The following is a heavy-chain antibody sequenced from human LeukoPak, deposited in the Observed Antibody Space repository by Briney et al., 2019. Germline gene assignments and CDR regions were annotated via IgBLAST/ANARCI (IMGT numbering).Heavy chain of an antibody. Sequence: ASVKVSCKASGYTFTSYAMHWVRQAPGQRLEWMGWSNAGNGNTKYSQEFQGRVTITRDTSASTAYMELSSLRSEDTAVYYCARGAYRLSIEGACDYWGQGTLVTVSS. CDR1: GYTFTSYA. V-gene: IGHV1-3*02. D-gene: IGHD3-16*01. CDR3: ARGAYRLSIEGACDY. J-gene: IGHJ4*02. CDR2: SNAGNGNT.